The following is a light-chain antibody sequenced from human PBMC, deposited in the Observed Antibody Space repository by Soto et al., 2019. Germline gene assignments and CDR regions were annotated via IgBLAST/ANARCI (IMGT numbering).Light chain of an antibody. V-gene: IGKV3-20*01. CDR2: GAS. CDR3: QQYGRSVT. CDR1: QSVSSSY. J-gene: IGKJ5*01. Sequence: IVFTQAPGTLALSPGERDTLSCRASQSVSSSYLAWYQQKPGQAPRLLIYGASSRATGIPDRFSGSGSGTDFTLTISRLEPEDFAVYYCQQYGRSVTFGQGTRLEI.